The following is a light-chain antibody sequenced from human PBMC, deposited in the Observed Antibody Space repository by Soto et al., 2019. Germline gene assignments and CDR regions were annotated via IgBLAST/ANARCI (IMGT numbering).Light chain of an antibody. CDR2: GAS. CDR1: QSVSSSY. V-gene: IGKV3-20*01. CDR3: QQYVPSPPSWT. J-gene: IGKJ1*01. Sequence: ETVLTQSPGTLSLSPGEGATLSCRASQSVSSSYLAWYQQKPGQTPRLLIYGASNRATGIPDRFSGSGSGKDFTLTISRLEPEDFAVYYCQQYVPSPPSWTFGQGTKVEIK.